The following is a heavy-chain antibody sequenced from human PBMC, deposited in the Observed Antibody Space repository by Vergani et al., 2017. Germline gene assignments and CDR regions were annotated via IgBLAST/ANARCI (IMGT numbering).Heavy chain of an antibody. J-gene: IGHJ6*02. Sequence: QVQLQDSGPGLVKPSQTLSLTCTVSGGSISSGGYYWTWIRQHPGKGLEWIGYIYYSGSTYYNPSLKSRVTISVDTSKNQFSLKLSSVTAADTAVYYCARAAQLRYFDWSLSYYAMDVWGQGTTVTVSS. CDR3: ARAAQLRYFDWSLSYYAMDV. V-gene: IGHV4-31*03. CDR1: GGSISSGGYY. CDR2: IYYSGST. D-gene: IGHD3-9*01.